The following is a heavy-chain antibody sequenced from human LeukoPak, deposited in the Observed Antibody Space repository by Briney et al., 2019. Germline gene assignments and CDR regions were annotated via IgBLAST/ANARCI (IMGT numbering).Heavy chain of an antibody. D-gene: IGHD6-19*01. J-gene: IGHJ6*02. CDR2: ISFDGTST. Sequence: PGKSLRLSCAASGFTFSNYPIHWVRQAPGKGLEWVTLISFDGTSTYYADSVKGRFAISRDNSKNTLYLQMNSLRDDDTAVYYCARGRGQWLSDGMDVWGQGTTVTVSS. CDR3: ARGRGQWLSDGMDV. V-gene: IGHV3-30*09. CDR1: GFTFSNYP.